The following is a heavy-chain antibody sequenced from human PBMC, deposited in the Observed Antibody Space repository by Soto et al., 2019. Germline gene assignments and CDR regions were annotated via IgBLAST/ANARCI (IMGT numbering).Heavy chain of an antibody. CDR1: GYRFTHYW. Sequence: GESLKISCKGSGYRFTHYWIGWVRQMPGTGLEWMGIIYPGNSNTRYSPSFEGQVTMSADKSINTAYLQWSSLRASDTAIYFCARPSDVGLASSFEYWGQGTQVTVSS. V-gene: IGHV5-51*01. J-gene: IGHJ4*02. CDR2: IYPGNSNT. CDR3: ARPSDVGLASSFEY.